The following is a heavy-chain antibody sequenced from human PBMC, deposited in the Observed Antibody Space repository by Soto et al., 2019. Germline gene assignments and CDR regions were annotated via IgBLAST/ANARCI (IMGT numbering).Heavy chain of an antibody. V-gene: IGHV1-3*01. D-gene: IGHD3-3*01. CDR2: INAGNGNT. CDR3: ARDPNRYYDFWSGRDGMDV. J-gene: IGHJ6*02. CDR1: GYTFTSYG. Sequence: ASVKVSCKASGYTFTSYGISWVRQAPGQGLEWMGWINAGNGNTKYSQKFQGRVTITRDTSASTAYMELSSLRSEDAAVYCCARDPNRYYDFWSGRDGMDVWG.